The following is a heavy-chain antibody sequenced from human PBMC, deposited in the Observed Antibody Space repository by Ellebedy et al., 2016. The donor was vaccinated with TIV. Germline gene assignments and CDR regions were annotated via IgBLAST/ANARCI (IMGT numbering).Heavy chain of an antibody. Sequence: GSLRLSXIVSGYSIRSGYYWGWIRQPPGKGLEWIANIYHSGSTYYNPSLRSRVTISADTSKNQVSLTLRSVTAADTAMYYCARSVADYGASLFDYWGQGTLVTVSS. D-gene: IGHD4-17*01. V-gene: IGHV4-38-2*02. CDR3: ARSVADYGASLFDY. J-gene: IGHJ4*02. CDR1: GYSIRSGYY. CDR2: IYHSGST.